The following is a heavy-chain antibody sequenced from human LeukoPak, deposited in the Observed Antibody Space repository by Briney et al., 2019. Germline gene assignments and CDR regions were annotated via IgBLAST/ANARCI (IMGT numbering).Heavy chain of an antibody. J-gene: IGHJ4*02. CDR1: GGTFSSYA. D-gene: IGHD6-13*01. Sequence: GASVKVSCKASGGTFSSYAISWVRQAPGQGLEWMGRIIPILGIANYAQKFQGRVTITADKSTSTAYMELSSLRSEDTAVYYCARDWHSSSWHAGGYYFDYWGQGTLVTVSS. CDR2: IIPILGIA. V-gene: IGHV1-69*04. CDR3: ARDWHSSSWHAGGYYFDY.